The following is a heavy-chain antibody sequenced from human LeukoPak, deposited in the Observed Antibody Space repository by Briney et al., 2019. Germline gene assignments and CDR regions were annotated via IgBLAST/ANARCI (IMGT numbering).Heavy chain of an antibody. V-gene: IGHV3-48*01. D-gene: IGHD2-2*01. CDR3: AMRGDILVIPATYMFDY. Sequence: GGSLRLPCAASGFTFSSYTMNWVRQAPGKGLEWVPYISSSGSTTYYADSVKGRFTVSRDNAKNSLYLQMNSLRAEDTAVYYCAMRGDILVIPATYMFDYWGQGTLVTVSS. CDR2: ISSSGSTT. CDR1: GFTFSSYT. J-gene: IGHJ4*02.